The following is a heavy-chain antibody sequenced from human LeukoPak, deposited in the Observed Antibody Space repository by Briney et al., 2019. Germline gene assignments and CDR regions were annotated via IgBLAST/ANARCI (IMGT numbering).Heavy chain of an antibody. Sequence: PSETLSLTCTVSGGSISSYYWSWIRQPPGKGLEWIGYIYYSGSTNYNPSLKSRVTISVDTSKNQFSLKLSPVTAADTAVYYCARGLSAVTRYYYMDVWGKGTTVTVSS. D-gene: IGHD4-17*01. CDR3: ARGLSAVTRYYYMDV. J-gene: IGHJ6*03. CDR2: IYYSGST. CDR1: GGSISSYY. V-gene: IGHV4-59*12.